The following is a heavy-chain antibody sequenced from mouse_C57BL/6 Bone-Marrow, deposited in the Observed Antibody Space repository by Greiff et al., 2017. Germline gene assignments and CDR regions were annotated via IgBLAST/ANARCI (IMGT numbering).Heavy chain of an antibody. CDR2: IYPGSGST. CDR1: GYTFTSYW. V-gene: IGHV1-55*01. D-gene: IGHD2-14*01. Sequence: VQLQQPGAELVKPGASVKMSCKASGYTFTSYWITWVKQRPGQGLEWIGDIYPGSGSTNYNEKFKSKATLTVDTSTSTAYMQLSSLTSEDAAVYCGARPYCRNYGYFDVWGTGTTVTVSS. J-gene: IGHJ1*03. CDR3: ARPYCRNYGYFDV.